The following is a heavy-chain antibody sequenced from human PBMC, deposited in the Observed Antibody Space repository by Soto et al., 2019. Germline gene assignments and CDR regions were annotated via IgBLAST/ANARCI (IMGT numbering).Heavy chain of an antibody. J-gene: IGHJ6*02. CDR3: AKDRRPNYYYGMDV. Sequence: QVQLVESGGGVVQPGGSLRLSCAGSGFTFSSCGMHWVRQAPGTGLEWVAVISFDGNTKYYADVVKGRLTISRDNYKNTLYLQMNSLRAEDTAVYYCAKDRRPNYYYGMDVWGQGTTVTVSS. CDR1: GFTFSSCG. D-gene: IGHD6-25*01. V-gene: IGHV3-30*18. CDR2: ISFDGNTK.